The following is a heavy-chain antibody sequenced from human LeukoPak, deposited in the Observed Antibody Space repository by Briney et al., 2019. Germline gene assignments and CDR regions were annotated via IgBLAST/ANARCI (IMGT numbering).Heavy chain of an antibody. V-gene: IGHV3-7*01. CDR2: INQDGSVK. D-gene: IGHD1-1*01. J-gene: IGHJ4*02. Sequence: GGSLRLSCAVSGFTFSSYWMIWFRQAPGKGLEWVAHINQDGSVKNYVDSVKGRFTISRDNANNFLYLQMNSLRAEDTAVYYCAKDKNWNVCDYWGRGTLVTVSS. CDR3: AKDKNWNVCDY. CDR1: GFTFSSYW.